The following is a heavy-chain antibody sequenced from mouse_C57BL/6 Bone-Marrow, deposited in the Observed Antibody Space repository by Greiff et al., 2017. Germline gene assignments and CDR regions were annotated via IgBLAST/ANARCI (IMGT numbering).Heavy chain of an antibody. J-gene: IGHJ4*01. CDR1: GYTFTDYE. CDR2: IDPENGGT. V-gene: IGHV1-15*01. Sequence: QVQLQQSGAELVRPGASVTLSCKASGYTFTDYEMHWVKQTPVHGLEWIGAIDPENGGTAYNQKFKGKAILTADKSSSTAYMELRSLTSEDSAVYYCTRRTPREDYAMDYWGQGTSVTVSS. CDR3: TRRTPREDYAMDY.